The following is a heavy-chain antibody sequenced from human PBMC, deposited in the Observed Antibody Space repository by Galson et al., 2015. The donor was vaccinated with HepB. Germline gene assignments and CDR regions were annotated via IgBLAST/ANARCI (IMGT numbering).Heavy chain of an antibody. D-gene: IGHD3-22*01. V-gene: IGHV1-69*13. CDR1: GGTFSSYA. CDR2: IIPIFGTA. J-gene: IGHJ4*02. CDR3: VRGAAGGSGGYYRDY. Sequence: SVKVSCKASGGTFSSYAISWVRQAPGQGLEWMGGIIPIFGTANYAQKFQGRVTITADESTSTAYMELSSLRSEDTAVYYCVRGAAGGSGGYYRDYWGQGTLVTVSS.